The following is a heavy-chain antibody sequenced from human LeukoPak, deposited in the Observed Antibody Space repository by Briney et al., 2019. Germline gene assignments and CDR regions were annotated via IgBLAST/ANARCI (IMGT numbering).Heavy chain of an antibody. CDR2: IKSKTDVGTI. CDR3: TTVKNMAAALDY. D-gene: IGHD6-13*01. J-gene: IGHJ4*02. V-gene: IGHV3-15*01. Sequence: PGGSLRLSCAASGFTFNDVWMTWVRQAPGKGLEGVGRIKSKTDVGTIDYGAPVKGRFIISRDDSKNTLYLQMNSLKTEDTAVYYCTTVKNMAAALDYWGQGTLVTVSS. CDR1: GFTFNDVW.